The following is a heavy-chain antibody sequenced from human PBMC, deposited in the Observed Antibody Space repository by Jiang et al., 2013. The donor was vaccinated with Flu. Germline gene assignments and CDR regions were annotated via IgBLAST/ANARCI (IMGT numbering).Heavy chain of an antibody. CDR2: IYYSGST. D-gene: IGHD4-17*01. J-gene: IGHJ6*02. CDR1: GGSISSGDYY. V-gene: IGHV4-30-4*01. CDR3: AREWAGLDYGDYVGFVTGMDV. Sequence: KPSQTLSLTCTVSGGSISSGDYYWSWIRQPPGKGLEWIGYIYYSGSTYYNPSLKSRVTISVDTSKNQFSLKLSSVTAADTAVYYCAREWAGLDYGDYVGFVTGMDVWGQGTTVTVSS.